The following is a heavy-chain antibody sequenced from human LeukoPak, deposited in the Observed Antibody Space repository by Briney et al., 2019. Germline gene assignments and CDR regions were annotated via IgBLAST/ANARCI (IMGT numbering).Heavy chain of an antibody. CDR3: AKSVQLLWGGPFDY. CDR2: ISGSGGST. CDR1: GFTFSSHG. V-gene: IGHV3-23*01. D-gene: IGHD2-2*01. J-gene: IGHJ4*02. Sequence: GGSLRLSCAASGFTFSSHGMSWVRQAPGKGLEWVSAISGSGGSTYYADSVKGRFTISRDNSKNTLYLQMNSLRAEDTAVYYCAKSVQLLWGGPFDYWGQGTLVTVSS.